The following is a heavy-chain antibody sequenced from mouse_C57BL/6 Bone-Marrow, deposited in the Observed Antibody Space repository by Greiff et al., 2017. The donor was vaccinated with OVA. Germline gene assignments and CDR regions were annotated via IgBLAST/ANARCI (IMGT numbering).Heavy chain of an antibody. J-gene: IGHJ1*03. Sequence: EVQLHQSGPELVKPGASVKISCKASGYSFTGYYMNWVKQSPEKSLEWIGEINPSTGGTTYNQKFKAKATLTVDKSSSTAYMQLKSLTSEDSAVYYCARKDYGSSGWYFDVWGTGTTVTVSS. V-gene: IGHV1-42*01. D-gene: IGHD1-1*01. CDR2: INPSTGGT. CDR3: ARKDYGSSGWYFDV. CDR1: GYSFTGYY.